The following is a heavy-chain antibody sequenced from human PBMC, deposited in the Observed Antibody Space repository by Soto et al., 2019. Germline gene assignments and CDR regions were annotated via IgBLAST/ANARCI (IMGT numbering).Heavy chain of an antibody. D-gene: IGHD2-15*01. Sequence: GGSLRLSCAASGFTFSYYDMHWVRQATGKGLEWVSAIDTVGDTYYAGSVKGRFTISRENAKNSLYLQMNSLRAEDTAVYYCARARYCSGGSCDYDYSHYYGMDVWGQGTTVTVSS. V-gene: IGHV3-13*01. CDR3: ARARYCSGGSCDYDYSHYYGMDV. J-gene: IGHJ6*02. CDR1: GFTFSYYD. CDR2: IDTVGDT.